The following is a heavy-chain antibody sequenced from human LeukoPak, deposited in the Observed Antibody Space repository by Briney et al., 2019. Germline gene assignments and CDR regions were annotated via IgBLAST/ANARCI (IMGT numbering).Heavy chain of an antibody. CDR2: MNPNSGNT. Sequence: ASVKVSCKASGYTFTSYDMHWVRQATGQGLEWMGWMNPNSGNTGYAQKFQGRVTITRNTSISTAYIELSSLRSEDTAVYFCARARDDSSGYYFFDYWGQGPLVTVSS. CDR3: ARARDDSSGYYFFDY. J-gene: IGHJ4*02. D-gene: IGHD3-22*01. CDR1: GYTFTSYD. V-gene: IGHV1-8*03.